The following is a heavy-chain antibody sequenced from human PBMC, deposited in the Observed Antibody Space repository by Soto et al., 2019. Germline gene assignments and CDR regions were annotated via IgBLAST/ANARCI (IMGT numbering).Heavy chain of an antibody. J-gene: IGHJ5*02. CDR3: ARHSLALRKNNWFDP. Sequence: SETLSLTCTVSGDSIISSDFYWGWVRQPPGKGLEWIGSIFYLGPSYYNPSLKSRVTMSVDTSKNQFSLRLRSVTAADTALYFCARHSLALRKNNWFDPWGQGIMVTSPQ. CDR2: IFYLGPS. D-gene: IGHD3-3*02. CDR1: GDSIISSDFY. V-gene: IGHV4-39*01.